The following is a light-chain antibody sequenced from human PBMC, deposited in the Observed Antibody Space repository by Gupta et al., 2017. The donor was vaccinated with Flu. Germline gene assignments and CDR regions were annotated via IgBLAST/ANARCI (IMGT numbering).Light chain of an antibody. J-gene: IGKJ4*01. CDR1: QSVSSSY. Sequence: EIVLTQSPGTLSLSPGERATLSCRASQSVSSSYLAWYQQKPGQAPRLLIYGASSRATGIPDRFSGSGSGTDFTLTISRLEPEDFAVYYCQQYGSSPFLTFGGGTKVGIK. V-gene: IGKV3-20*01. CDR2: GAS. CDR3: QQYGSSPFLT.